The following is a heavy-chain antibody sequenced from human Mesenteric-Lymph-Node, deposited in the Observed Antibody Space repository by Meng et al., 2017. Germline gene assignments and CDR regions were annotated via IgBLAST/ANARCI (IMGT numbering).Heavy chain of an antibody. D-gene: IGHD3-22*01. CDR1: GGSFSGYY. Sequence: SETLSLTCAVYGGSFSGYYWSWIRQSAGKGLEWIGRIYISGATNYNPSLKSRVTMSEDTSKNQFFLKLISVTAADTAVYYCARGPNYFDTGGFGKTFDYWGPGTLVTVSS. CDR2: IYISGAT. CDR3: ARGPNYFDTGGFGKTFDY. J-gene: IGHJ4*02. V-gene: IGHV4-59*10.